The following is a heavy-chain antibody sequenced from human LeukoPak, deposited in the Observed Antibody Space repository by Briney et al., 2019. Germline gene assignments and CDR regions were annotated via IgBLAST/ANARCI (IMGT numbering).Heavy chain of an antibody. J-gene: IGHJ6*03. Sequence: PGGSLRLSCAASGFTFSRFRMSWVRQPPGKGLEWVANINQDGSEVYYVDSVKGRFTVSTDSAKNSLYLQMTSLRAEDTAVYYCARDLSFTTIFGVVSYYMDVWGKGTTVTVSS. D-gene: IGHD3-3*01. CDR1: GFTFSRFR. CDR2: INQDGSEV. V-gene: IGHV3-7*01. CDR3: ARDLSFTTIFGVVSYYMDV.